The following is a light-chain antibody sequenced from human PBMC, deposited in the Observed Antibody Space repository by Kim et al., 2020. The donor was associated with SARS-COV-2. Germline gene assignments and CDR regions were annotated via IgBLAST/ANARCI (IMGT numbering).Light chain of an antibody. CDR2: DAS. CDR1: QSISTW. V-gene: IGKV1-5*01. CDR3: QQYYRFPWT. Sequence: ASVGDTVTMSCRASQSISTWLAWYQQRPGKAPKLLIFDASSLETGVPLRFSGSGSGTEFTLTINSLQPDDFATYFCQQYYRFPWTFGQGAKVDIK. J-gene: IGKJ1*01.